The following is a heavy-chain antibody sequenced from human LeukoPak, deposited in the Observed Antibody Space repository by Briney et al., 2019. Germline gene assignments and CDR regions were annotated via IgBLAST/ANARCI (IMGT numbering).Heavy chain of an antibody. V-gene: IGHV4-4*07. D-gene: IGHD1-1*01. J-gene: IGHJ6*03. CDR2: IFTSEYT. Sequence: SETLSLTCTVSGGSIGTYYWSWIRQPAGKGLEWIGRIFTSEYTNYNSSLQSRVTISVDKSKNQFSPRLTSVTAADTAVYFCARGQQVAQVDHYSYYMDVWGKGTTVIVS. CDR3: ARGQQVAQVDHYSYYMDV. CDR1: GGSIGTYY.